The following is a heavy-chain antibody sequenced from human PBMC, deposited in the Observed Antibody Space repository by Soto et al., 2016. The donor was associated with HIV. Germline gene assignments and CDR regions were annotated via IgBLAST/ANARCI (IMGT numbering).Heavy chain of an antibody. CDR2: INPDSGGT. D-gene: IGHD2-21*02. Sequence: QVQLVQSGAEVKKPGASVKVSCKAPGYTFTGYYMHWVRQAPGQGLEWMGWINPDSGGTNYAQKFQGRVTMTRDTSISTAYMELSRLKSDDTAVYYCAREAVVATAQGXDYWGQGTLVTVSS. J-gene: IGHJ4*02. V-gene: IGHV1-2*02. CDR1: GYTFTGYY. CDR3: AREAVVATAQGXDY.